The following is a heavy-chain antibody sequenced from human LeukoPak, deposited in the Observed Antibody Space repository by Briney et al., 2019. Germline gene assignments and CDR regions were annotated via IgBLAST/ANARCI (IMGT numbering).Heavy chain of an antibody. CDR2: INRSGST. CDR1: GGSFSPYY. D-gene: IGHD2-21*02. J-gene: IGHJ4*02. V-gene: IGHV4-34*01. Sequence: SETLSLTCAVYGGSFSPYYWSWIRQPPGKGLEWIGEINRSGSTNYNPSLKSRVTISVDTSKNQFSLRLSSVTAADTAVYHCARGGFYCGGDCYVDYWGQGTLVTVSS. CDR3: ARGGFYCGGDCYVDY.